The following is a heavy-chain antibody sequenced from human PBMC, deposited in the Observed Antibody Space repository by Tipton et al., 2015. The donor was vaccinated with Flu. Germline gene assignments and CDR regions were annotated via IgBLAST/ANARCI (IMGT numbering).Heavy chain of an antibody. Sequence: TLSLTCNVSGGSISSSSDYWGWIRQPPGKGLEWIGTIYSSGSAYFNPSLRSRVTISVDTSKNQFSLRLSSVTAADTAVYYCARGTGDADTYSDSWGQGTLVTVSS. CDR3: ARGTGDADTYSDS. D-gene: IGHD1-1*01. V-gene: IGHV4-39*01. CDR2: IYSSGSA. CDR1: GGSISSSSDY. J-gene: IGHJ4*02.